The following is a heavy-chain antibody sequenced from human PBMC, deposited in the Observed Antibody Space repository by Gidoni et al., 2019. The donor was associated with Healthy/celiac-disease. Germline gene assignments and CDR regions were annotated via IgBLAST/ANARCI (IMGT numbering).Heavy chain of an antibody. V-gene: IGHV3-30*18. Sequence: QVQLVESGGGVVQPGRSRRLSCAASGFPFSSSGMHWVRQAPGKGLEGVAVISNDGSNKYYADSVKGRFTISRDKSKNTLYLQMNSLRAEDTAVYYCAKEGANWGSYYYYGMDVWGQGTTVTVSS. CDR3: AKEGANWGSYYYYGMDV. CDR2: ISNDGSNK. CDR1: GFPFSSSG. J-gene: IGHJ6*02. D-gene: IGHD7-27*01.